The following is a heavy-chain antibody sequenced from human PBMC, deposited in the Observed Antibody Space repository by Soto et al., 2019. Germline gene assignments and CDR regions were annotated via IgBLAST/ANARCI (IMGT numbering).Heavy chain of an antibody. J-gene: IGHJ4*02. CDR3: VRGRDSTKNGY. CDR1: GASITYGAYS. CDR2: IHHLETT. V-gene: IGHV4-30-2*01. Sequence: SETLSLTCTVSGASITYGAYSWSWIRQTPGKGLEWIGYIHHLETTFYNPSFESRLTLSIDRTKNQFSLNLNSVTTADTAVYFCVRGRDSTKNGYWGQGTLVTVSS. D-gene: IGHD4-4*01.